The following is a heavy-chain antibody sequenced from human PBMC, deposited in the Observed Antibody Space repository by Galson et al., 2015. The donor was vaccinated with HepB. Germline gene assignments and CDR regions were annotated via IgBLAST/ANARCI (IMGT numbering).Heavy chain of an antibody. J-gene: IGHJ4*02. CDR3: ARTSYCGTTSCYFSGTYNFDS. CDR1: GDSISNDRW. D-gene: IGHD2-2*01. Sequence: ETLSLTCAVSGDSISNDRWWSWVRQPPGEGLEWIGEAYHSGGTNYRPSLKSRVTISVDTSKNQFSLKLSSVTAAETAMYYCARTSYCGTTSCYFSGTYNFDSWGQGTLVTVSS. V-gene: IGHV4-4*02. CDR2: AYHSGGT.